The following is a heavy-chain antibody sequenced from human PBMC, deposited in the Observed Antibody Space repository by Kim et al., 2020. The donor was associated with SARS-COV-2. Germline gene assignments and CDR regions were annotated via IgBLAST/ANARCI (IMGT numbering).Heavy chain of an antibody. CDR1: GFTFSSYS. V-gene: IGHV3-48*04. D-gene: IGHD5-18*01. CDR2: ISSSSSTI. Sequence: GGSLRLSCAASGFTFSSYSMNWVRQAPGKGLEWVSYISSSSSTIYYADSVKGRFTISRDNAKNSLYLQMNSLRAEDTAVYYCATTYSYGYTIFDYWGQGTLVTVSS. CDR3: ATTYSYGYTIFDY. J-gene: IGHJ4*02.